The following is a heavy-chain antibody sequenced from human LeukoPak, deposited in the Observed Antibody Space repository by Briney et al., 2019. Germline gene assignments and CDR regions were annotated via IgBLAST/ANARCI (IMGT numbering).Heavy chain of an antibody. V-gene: IGHV4-39*07. J-gene: IGHJ2*01. CDR1: GGSISSSSYY. Sequence: PSETLSLTCTVSGGSISSSSYYWGWIRQPPGKGLEWIGSIYYSGSTNYNPSLKSRVTISVDTSKNQFSLKLNSVTAADTAVYYCARVYYSNSYDYWYFDLWGRGTLVTVSS. CDR2: IYYSGST. CDR3: ARVYYSNSYDYWYFDL. D-gene: IGHD6-13*01.